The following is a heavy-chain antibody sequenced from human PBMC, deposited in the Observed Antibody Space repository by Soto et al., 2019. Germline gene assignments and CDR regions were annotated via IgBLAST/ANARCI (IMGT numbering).Heavy chain of an antibody. CDR2: ISPSGDYT. CDR1: GHSSSSYY. D-gene: IGHD3-9*01. CDR3: AREPPMTGLLDY. J-gene: IGHJ4*02. V-gene: IGHV1-46*01. Sequence: QVQLVQSGAEVKKPGASVKVSCKASGHSSSSYYMHWVRQAPGQGLEWMGVISPSGDYTSFTQKSQGRVRVTRDTSTNTVYMEFSGLRFEDTAVYYCAREPPMTGLLDYWGQGALVSVSS.